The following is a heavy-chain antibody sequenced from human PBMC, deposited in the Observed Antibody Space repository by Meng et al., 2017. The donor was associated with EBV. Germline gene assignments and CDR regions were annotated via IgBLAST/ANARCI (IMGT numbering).Heavy chain of an antibody. J-gene: IGHJ4*02. CDR1: GYTFTGYY. V-gene: IGHV1-2*06. CDR2: INPNSGGT. D-gene: IGHD2-21*01. Sequence: GRLLRSRDEGRKPGAAGKVSCKAPGYTFTGYYRHWVHQAPGQGLEWMGRINPNSGGTNYAQKFQGRVTMTRDTSISTAYMELSRLRSDDTAVYYCARDFCGGDCYLFDYWGQGTLVTVSS. CDR3: ARDFCGGDCYLFDY.